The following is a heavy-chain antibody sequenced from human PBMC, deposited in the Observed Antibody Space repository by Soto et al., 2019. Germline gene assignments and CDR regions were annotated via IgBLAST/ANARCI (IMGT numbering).Heavy chain of an antibody. D-gene: IGHD6-6*01. V-gene: IGHV3-30*18. CDR1: GFTFSSSG. J-gene: IGHJ4*02. CDR2: ISYDGSDK. Sequence: QAQLVESGGGVVQPGTSLRLSCAASGFTFSSSGMHWVRQAPGKGLEWVALISYDGSDKYYADSVKGRFTISRDNSKNTLYLQMNSLRAEDTAVYYCAKDRSSSWTFDYWGQGALVTVSS. CDR3: AKDRSSSWTFDY.